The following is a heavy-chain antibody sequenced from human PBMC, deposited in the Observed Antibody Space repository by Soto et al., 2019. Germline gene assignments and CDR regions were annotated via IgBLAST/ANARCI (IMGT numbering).Heavy chain of an antibody. CDR3: ARHVTMVRGVSENWFDP. Sequence: SETLSLTCTVSGASISSGGYYWGWIRHHPGKGLEWIGYIYYSGSTYYNPSLKSRVAISVDTSKNQFSLKLSSVTAADTAVYYCARHVTMVRGVSENWFDPWGQGTLVTVSS. CDR1: GASISSGGYY. V-gene: IGHV4-31*03. J-gene: IGHJ5*02. CDR2: IYYSGST. D-gene: IGHD3-10*01.